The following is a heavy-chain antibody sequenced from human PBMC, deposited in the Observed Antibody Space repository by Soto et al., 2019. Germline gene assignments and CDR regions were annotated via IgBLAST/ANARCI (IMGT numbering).Heavy chain of an antibody. CDR2: ISGSGGST. J-gene: IGHJ4*02. CDR1: GFTFSSYA. D-gene: IGHD3-3*01. CDR3: AKEGERITIFGALPPQVYFDY. V-gene: IGHV3-23*01. Sequence: GGSLRLSCAASGFTFSSYAMSWVRQAPGKGLEWVSAISGSGGSTYYADSVKGRFTISRDNSKNTLYLQMNSLRAEDTAVYYCAKEGERITIFGALPPQVYFDYWGQGTLVTVSS.